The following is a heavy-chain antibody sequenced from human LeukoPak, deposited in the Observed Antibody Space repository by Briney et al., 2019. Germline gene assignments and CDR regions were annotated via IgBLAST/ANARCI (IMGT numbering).Heavy chain of an antibody. CDR1: GGSISSYY. CDR2: IYYSGST. D-gene: IGHD3-3*01. J-gene: IGHJ3*02. CDR3: ARGASTYYDFWSGYYDAFDI. V-gene: IGHV4-59*01. Sequence: SETLSLTCTVSGGSISSYYWSWIRQPPGKGLEWIGYIYYSGSTNYNPSLKSRVTISVDTSKNQFSLKLSSVTAADTAVYYCARGASTYYDFWSGYYDAFDIWGQGTMVTVSS.